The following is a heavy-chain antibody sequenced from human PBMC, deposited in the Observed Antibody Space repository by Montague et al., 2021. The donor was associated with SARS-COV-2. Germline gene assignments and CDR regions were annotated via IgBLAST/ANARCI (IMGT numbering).Heavy chain of an antibody. J-gene: IGHJ6*03. Sequence: TLSLTCTVSGGSISSGGYYWSWIRQHPGKGLEWIGYIYYSGSTYYNPSLKSRVTISVDTSKNQFSPKLSSVTAADTAVYYCARVGIVVVPAAIVTLSYYYYMDVWGKGTTVTVSS. CDR2: IYYSGST. CDR3: ARVGIVVVPAAIVTLSYYYYMDV. V-gene: IGHV4-31*03. CDR1: GGSISSGGYY. D-gene: IGHD2-2*02.